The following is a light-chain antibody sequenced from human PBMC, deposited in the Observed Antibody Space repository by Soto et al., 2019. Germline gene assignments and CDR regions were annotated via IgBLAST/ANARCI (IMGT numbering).Light chain of an antibody. Sequence: QSVLTQPPSASGTPGQRVTISCSGSSSNIGSNNVKWYQQLPRTAPKLLIFSNDQRPSGVPDRFSGFKSATSASLAISGHQSDDEADYYCAARDDSLHAVVFGGGTKLTVL. J-gene: IGLJ2*01. CDR2: SND. CDR1: SSNIGSNN. V-gene: IGLV1-44*01. CDR3: AARDDSLHAVV.